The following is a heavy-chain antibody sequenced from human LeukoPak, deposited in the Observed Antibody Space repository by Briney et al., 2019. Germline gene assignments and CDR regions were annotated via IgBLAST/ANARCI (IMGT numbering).Heavy chain of an antibody. D-gene: IGHD5-24*01. Sequence: GGSLRLSCAASGFTFSSYTMNWVRQAPGKGLEWVSYISSSSSTIYYTDSVKGRFIISRDNAKNSLYLQMNSLGAEDTAVYYCATGAGRGYNLWGQGTLITVSS. V-gene: IGHV3-48*01. CDR1: GFTFSSYT. J-gene: IGHJ4*02. CDR2: ISSSSSTI. CDR3: ATGAGRGYNL.